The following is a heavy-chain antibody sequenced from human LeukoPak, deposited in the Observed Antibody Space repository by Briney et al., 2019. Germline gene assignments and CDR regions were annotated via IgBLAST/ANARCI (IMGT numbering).Heavy chain of an antibody. J-gene: IGHJ5*02. CDR1: GGSISSYY. CDR3: ARGYTALSGSYRSWFDP. V-gene: IGHV4-59*12. CDR2: IYYSGST. Sequence: PSETLSFTCTVSGGSISSYYWSWIRQPPGKGLEWIGYIYYSGSTNYNPSLKSRVTISVDTSKNQFSLKLSSVTAADTAVYYCARGYTALSGSYRSWFDPWGQGTLVTVSS. D-gene: IGHD6-19*01.